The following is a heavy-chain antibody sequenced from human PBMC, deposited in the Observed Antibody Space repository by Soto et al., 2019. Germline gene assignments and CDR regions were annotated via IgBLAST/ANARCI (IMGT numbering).Heavy chain of an antibody. V-gene: IGHV3-66*01. CDR1: GFTVSSNY. Sequence: EVQLVESGGGLVQPGGSLILSCAASGFTVSSNYMSWVRQAPGKGLEWVSVIYSGGSTYYADSVRGRFTISRDNSKNTLYLQMNSLRAEDTAVYYCARAGRIAAAGTGVDYWGQGTLVTVSS. CDR2: IYSGGST. CDR3: ARAGRIAAAGTGVDY. D-gene: IGHD6-13*01. J-gene: IGHJ4*02.